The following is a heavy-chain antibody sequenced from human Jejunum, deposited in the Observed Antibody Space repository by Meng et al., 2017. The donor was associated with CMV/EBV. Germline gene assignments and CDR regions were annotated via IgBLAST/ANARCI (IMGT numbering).Heavy chain of an antibody. CDR3: ATGFGNGWQPFDY. V-gene: IGHV1-69*12. J-gene: IGHJ4*02. CDR1: TDIFKNNA. Sequence: QVQLVQSGAEVKKPGSSGRVSCQSSTDIFKNNAISWVRQAPGQGLEWMGGIIAIFRTPKYAEKFQGRLTITADGSTGTAYMEIASLTSEDTAVYYCATGFGNGWQPFDYWGLGTLVTVSS. D-gene: IGHD6-19*01. CDR2: IIAIFRTP.